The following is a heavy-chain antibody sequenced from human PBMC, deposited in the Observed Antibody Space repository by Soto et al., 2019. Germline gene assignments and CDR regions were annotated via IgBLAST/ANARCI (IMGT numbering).Heavy chain of an antibody. CDR3: ARPPDCTNGVCSYYFDY. CDR2: IYPGDSDT. Sequence: GESLKISCKGSGYSFTSYWIGWVRQMPGKGLEWMGIIYPGDSDTRYSPSFQGQVTISADKSISTAYLQWSSLKASDTAMYYCARPPDCTNGVCSYYFDYWGQGTLVTVSS. D-gene: IGHD2-8*01. CDR1: GYSFTSYW. V-gene: IGHV5-51*01. J-gene: IGHJ4*02.